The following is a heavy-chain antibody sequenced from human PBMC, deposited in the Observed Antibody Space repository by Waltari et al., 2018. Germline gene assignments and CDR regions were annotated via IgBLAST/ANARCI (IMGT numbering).Heavy chain of an antibody. V-gene: IGHV3-15*01. CDR2: IKSKTNGGTA. J-gene: IGHJ5*02. Sequence: EVQLVESGGGLVKPGGSLRLSCAASGFIFDDAWMTWLRQAPGKGLEWVGRIKSKTNGGTADYAAPVKGRFTISRDDSKNMVYLQRNSLKTEDTAVYYCVGSRNHDWFDPCGQGTLVTVSS. CDR1: GFIFDDAW. D-gene: IGHD3-10*01. CDR3: VGSRNHDWFDP.